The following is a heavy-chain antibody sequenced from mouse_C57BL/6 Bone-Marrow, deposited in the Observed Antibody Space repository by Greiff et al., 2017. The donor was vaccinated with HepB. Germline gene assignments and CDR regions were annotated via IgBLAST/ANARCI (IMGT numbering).Heavy chain of an antibody. CDR1: GFTFSNYW. CDR3: TSGAWFAY. J-gene: IGHJ3*01. V-gene: IGHV6-3*01. Sequence: EVKLMESGGGLVQPGGSMKLSCVASGFTFSNYWMNWVRQSPEKGLEWVAQIRLKSDNYATHYAESVKGRFTISRDDSKSSVYLQMDNLRAEDTGIYYCTSGAWFAYWSQETLVTVSA. CDR2: IRLKSDNYAT.